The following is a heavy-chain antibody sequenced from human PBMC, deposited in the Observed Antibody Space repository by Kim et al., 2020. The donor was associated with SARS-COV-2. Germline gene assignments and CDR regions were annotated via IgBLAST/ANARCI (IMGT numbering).Heavy chain of an antibody. Sequence: ASVKVSCKASGYTFSDHYMHWVRQAPGQGLEWMGRINPKRGGTDYAQRFQGRVTMTWDTSISTGYMELSRLGSDDTAMYYCAREPILVGERGAFDIWGQGTLVTVSS. V-gene: IGHV1-2*06. CDR2: INPKRGGT. D-gene: IGHD1-26*01. J-gene: IGHJ3*02. CDR1: GYTFSDHY. CDR3: AREPILVGERGAFDI.